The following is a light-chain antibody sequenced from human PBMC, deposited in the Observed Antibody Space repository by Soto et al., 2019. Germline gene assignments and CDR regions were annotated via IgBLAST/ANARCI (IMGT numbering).Light chain of an antibody. J-gene: IGKJ1*01. V-gene: IGKV3-15*01. Sequence: ETMMTQSPATLSVSPGGRATLSCRASQSISYTLAWYQQKPGQAPRLLIHGASTRATGFPARFSGSGSGTDFTLTISSLQSEDFAVYYCQQYNIWPWPFGQGAK. CDR2: GAS. CDR1: QSISYT. CDR3: QQYNIWPWP.